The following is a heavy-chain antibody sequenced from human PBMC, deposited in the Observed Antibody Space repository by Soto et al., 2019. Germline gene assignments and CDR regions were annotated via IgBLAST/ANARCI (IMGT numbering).Heavy chain of an antibody. CDR2: FYPGDSDT. V-gene: IGHV5-51*01. J-gene: IGHJ5*02. CDR1: GYYFPSYW. D-gene: IGHD1-26*01. Sequence: GESLKISCKGSGYYFPSYWIGWVRQMPGKGLEWMGIFYPGDSDTRYSPSFQGQVTISADRSISTAYLQWSSLKPSDTAMYYCARDRAVGATRLFDPWGQGTLVTVSS. CDR3: ARDRAVGATRLFDP.